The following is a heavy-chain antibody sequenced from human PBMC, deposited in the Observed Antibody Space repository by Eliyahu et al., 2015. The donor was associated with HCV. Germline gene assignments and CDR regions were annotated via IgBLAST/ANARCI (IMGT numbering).Heavy chain of an antibody. CDR3: ARGTPMGGSYWVY. CDR1: GASFSGYF. Sequence: QVQIQQWGAGLLKPSETLSLTCGVSGASFSGYFWSWIRQSPGKGLEWIGEINDSGRTNYNPSHKSRATISIDTSKDQVSLKLTSVTAADTAVYFCARGTPMGGSYWVYWGQGTLVSISS. V-gene: IGHV4-34*01. D-gene: IGHD1-26*01. J-gene: IGHJ4*02. CDR2: INDSGRT.